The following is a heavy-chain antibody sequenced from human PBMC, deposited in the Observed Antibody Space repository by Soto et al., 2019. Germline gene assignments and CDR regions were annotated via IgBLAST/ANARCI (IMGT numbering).Heavy chain of an antibody. CDR1: GYTFTSYG. V-gene: IGHV1-18*01. CDR2: ISAYNGNT. D-gene: IGHD3-9*01. J-gene: IGHJ6*02. Sequence: QVQLVQSGAEVKKPGASVKVSCKASGYTFTSYGISWVRQAPGQGLEWMGWISAYNGNTNYAQKLQGRVTMTTDTSTSTVYMELRGLRSDDTAVYYCAGGHYDILTPHIYGMDVWGQGTTVTVSS. CDR3: AGGHYDILTPHIYGMDV.